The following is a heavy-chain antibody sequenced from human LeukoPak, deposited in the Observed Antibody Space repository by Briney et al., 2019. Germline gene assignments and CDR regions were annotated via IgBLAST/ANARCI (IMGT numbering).Heavy chain of an antibody. CDR3: ARDWYHAIDY. J-gene: IGHJ4*02. V-gene: IGHV3-74*03. Sequence: GGSLTLSCAASGFTFSNTWMHWVRQPPGKGLVWVARITSDGSSTTYAESVKGRFTISRDNAKNTLYLQMNSLRAEDTAVYYCARDWYHAIDYWGQGTLVTVSS. CDR1: GFTFSNTW. D-gene: IGHD2-2*01. CDR2: ITSDGSST.